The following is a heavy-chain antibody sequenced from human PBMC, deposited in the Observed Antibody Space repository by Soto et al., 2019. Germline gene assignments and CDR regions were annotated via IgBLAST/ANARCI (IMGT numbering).Heavy chain of an antibody. CDR3: ARGELWGRSSSWYYFDY. CDR2: IIPIFGTA. CDR1: GGTFSSYA. J-gene: IGHJ4*02. V-gene: IGHV1-69*01. Sequence: QVQLVQSGAEVKKPGSSVKVSCKASGGTFSSYAISWVRQAPGQGLEWMGGIIPIFGTANYAQKFQGRVTITADESTSTAYMELSSLRSEDTAVYYCARGELWGRSSSWYYFDYWGQGTLVTVSS. D-gene: IGHD6-13*01.